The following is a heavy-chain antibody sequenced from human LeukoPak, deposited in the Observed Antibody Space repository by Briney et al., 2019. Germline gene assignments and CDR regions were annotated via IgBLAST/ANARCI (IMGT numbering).Heavy chain of an antibody. J-gene: IGHJ4*02. CDR1: GGSISSYY. V-gene: IGHV4-59*01. CDR3: AGLRGVWTFDY. D-gene: IGHD3/OR15-3a*01. CDR2: IYYSGST. Sequence: SETLSLTCTVSGGSISSYYWSWIRQPPGKGLEWIGYIYYSGSTNYNPSLKSRVTISVDTSKNQFSLKLSSVTAADTAVYYCAGLRGVWTFDYWGQGTLVTVSS.